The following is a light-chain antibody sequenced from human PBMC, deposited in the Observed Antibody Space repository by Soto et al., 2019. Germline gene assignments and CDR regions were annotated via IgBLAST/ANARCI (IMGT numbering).Light chain of an antibody. Sequence: ALTQPASVSGSPGQSITISCTGTSSDVGNYDLVSWYQQDPGKAPTLIIYEVTKRPSGVSNRFSGSKSGNTASLTISGLQPEDESDYYCCSYAGGDSYVLFGGGTKVTVL. CDR1: SSDVGNYDL. V-gene: IGLV2-23*02. CDR3: CSYAGGDSYVL. J-gene: IGLJ3*02. CDR2: EVT.